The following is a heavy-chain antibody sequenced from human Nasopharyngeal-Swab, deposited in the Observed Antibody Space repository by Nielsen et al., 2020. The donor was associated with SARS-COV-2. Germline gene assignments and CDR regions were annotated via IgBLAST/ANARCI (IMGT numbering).Heavy chain of an antibody. J-gene: IGHJ4*02. D-gene: IGHD3-22*01. V-gene: IGHV4-59*01. CDR3: AREEYYYDSSGNYYRAFDN. CDR1: GGSITSNY. CDR2: VSYSGIT. Sequence: SETLSLTCIVSGGSITSNYWSWIRQPPGKGLEWFGYVSYSGITNYNPSLNSRVTISADSSKNQFSLELGSVTAADTAVYYCAREEYYYDSSGNYYRAFDNWGQGTLVSVSS.